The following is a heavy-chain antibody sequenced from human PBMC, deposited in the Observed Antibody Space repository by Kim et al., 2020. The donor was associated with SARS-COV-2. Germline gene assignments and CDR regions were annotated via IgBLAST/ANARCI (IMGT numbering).Heavy chain of an antibody. D-gene: IGHD6-13*01. CDR2: IYYTGST. J-gene: IGHJ4*01. CDR3: ARGFPSSTIDY. CDR1: GGSISNYY. V-gene: IGHV4-59*01. Sequence: SETLSLTCTVSGGSISNYYWSWIRQPPGKGLEWIGYIYYTGSTNYNPSLKSRVTMSVGTSKNQFSLKLSSVTAADTAVYYCARGFPSSTIDYWGHGTLVTVSS.